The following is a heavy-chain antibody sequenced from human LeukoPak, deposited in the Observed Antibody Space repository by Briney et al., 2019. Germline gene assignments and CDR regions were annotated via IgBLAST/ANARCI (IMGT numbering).Heavy chain of an antibody. Sequence: TGGSLRLSCAASGVSFSSYAVHWVRQAPGKGLEWVAHISYDGSKKYNADSVRGRFTLSRDNFKNTLYLQMNRPREENTGLYCSTRERGGYDHQNWGQGTLVTVSS. CDR2: ISYDGSKK. J-gene: IGHJ4*02. CDR1: GVSFSSYA. D-gene: IGHD5-12*01. V-gene: IGHV3-30-3*01. CDR3: TRERGGYDHQN.